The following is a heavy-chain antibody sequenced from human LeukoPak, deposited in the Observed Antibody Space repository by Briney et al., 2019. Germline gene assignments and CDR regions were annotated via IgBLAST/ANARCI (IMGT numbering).Heavy chain of an antibody. J-gene: IGHJ4*02. Sequence: SETLSLTCTVSGGSISSYYWSWIRQPPGKGLEWIGYIYHSGSTNYNPSLKSRVTISVDTSRNQFSLKLSSVTAADTAVYYCARVNYYDTGGYYPNLGQGTLVTVSS. D-gene: IGHD3-22*01. CDR3: ARVNYYDTGGYYPN. CDR1: GGSISSYY. CDR2: IYHSGST. V-gene: IGHV4-59*01.